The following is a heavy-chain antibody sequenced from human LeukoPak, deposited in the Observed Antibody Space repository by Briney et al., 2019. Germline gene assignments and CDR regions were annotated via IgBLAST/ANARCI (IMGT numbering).Heavy chain of an antibody. CDR1: GYTFTSYA. CDR3: AKQFLSITMVRGVIPPKNDAFDI. J-gene: IGHJ3*02. Sequence: GASVKVSCKASGYTFTSYAMHWVRQAPGQRLEWMGWINAGNGNTKYSQKFQGRVTITRDTSASTAYMELSSLRSEDTAVYYCAKQFLSITMVRGVIPPKNDAFDIWGQGTMVTVSS. CDR2: INAGNGNT. D-gene: IGHD3-10*01. V-gene: IGHV1-3*01.